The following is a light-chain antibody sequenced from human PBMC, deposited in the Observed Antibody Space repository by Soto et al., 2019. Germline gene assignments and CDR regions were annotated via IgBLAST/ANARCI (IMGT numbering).Light chain of an antibody. J-gene: IGKJ5*01. CDR2: KAS. CDR3: QQRINWPSIT. V-gene: IGKV1-5*03. CDR1: QSISSW. Sequence: DIQITQSPSILSASVGDRVTITCRASQSISSWFAWYQQKPGKATNLLIHKASHLESGVPSRFSGSGAGTEFTITISNLEPEDFAVYYYQQRINWPSITFGQGTRVE.